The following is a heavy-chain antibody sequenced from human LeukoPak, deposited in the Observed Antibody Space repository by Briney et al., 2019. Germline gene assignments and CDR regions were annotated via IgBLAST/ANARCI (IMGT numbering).Heavy chain of an antibody. D-gene: IGHD2-2*01. CDR3: ARLYCSSTSCYSYFQY. Sequence: GGSLRLSCEASGFTFSSYEMNWVRQAPGKGLEWVSYISSSGSTISYADSVKGRFTISRDNAKNSLYLQMNSLRAEDTAVYYCARLYCSSTSCYSYFQYWGQGTVVTVSS. CDR1: GFTFSSYE. V-gene: IGHV3-48*03. J-gene: IGHJ1*01. CDR2: ISSSGSTI.